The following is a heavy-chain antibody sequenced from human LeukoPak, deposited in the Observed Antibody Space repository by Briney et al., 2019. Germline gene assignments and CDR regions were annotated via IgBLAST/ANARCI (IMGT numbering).Heavy chain of an antibody. CDR2: IIPMFGTI. D-gene: IGHD3-22*01. Sequence: ASVKVSCKASGGTFNNYAFSWVRQAPGQGLEWMGGIIPMFGTISYAQKFQGRVTVTSDASTSTAYMELSSLRSEDTAVYYCASDNYDSSGYYYAFDIWGQGTMVTVSS. J-gene: IGHJ3*02. V-gene: IGHV1-69*13. CDR1: GGTFNNYA. CDR3: ASDNYDSSGYYYAFDI.